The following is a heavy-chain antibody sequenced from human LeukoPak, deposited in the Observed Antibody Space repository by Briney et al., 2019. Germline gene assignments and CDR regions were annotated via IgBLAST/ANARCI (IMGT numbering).Heavy chain of an antibody. Sequence: GGSLRLSCATSGFTFSSYAMIWVRQAPGKGLEWVSSISSSSSYIYYADSVKGRFTISRDNAKNSLYLQMNSLRAEDTAVYYCARQGILWFGSMDVWGKGTTVTVSS. J-gene: IGHJ6*03. CDR3: ARQGILWFGSMDV. D-gene: IGHD3-10*01. CDR1: GFTFSSYA. V-gene: IGHV3-21*01. CDR2: ISSSSSYI.